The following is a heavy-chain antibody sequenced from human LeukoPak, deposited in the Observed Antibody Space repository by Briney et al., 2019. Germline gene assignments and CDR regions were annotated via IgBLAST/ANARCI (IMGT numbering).Heavy chain of an antibody. D-gene: IGHD2-2*01. CDR1: RFTFSSYS. CDR3: AKDPAVDCSSTSCYLEPDY. V-gene: IGHV3-21*04. CDR2: ISSSSSYI. J-gene: IGHJ4*02. Sequence: GGSLRLSCAASRFTFSSYSMTWVRQAPGKGLEWVSSISSSSSYIYYADSVKGRFTISRDNSKNTLYLQMNSLRAEDTAVYYCAKDPAVDCSSTSCYLEPDYWGQGTLVTVSS.